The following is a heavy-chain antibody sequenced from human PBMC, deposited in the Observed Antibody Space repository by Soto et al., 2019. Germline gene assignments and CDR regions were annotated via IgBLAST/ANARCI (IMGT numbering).Heavy chain of an antibody. CDR1: EFIFSSYA. CDR2: ISGSGGST. CDR3: AKDRTVSTAYYYYGMDV. J-gene: IGHJ6*02. D-gene: IGHD4-17*01. Sequence: PGGSLRLSCAASEFIFSSYAMSWVRQAPGKGLEWVSAISGSGGSTYYADFVMGRFTISRDNSKNTLYLQMNSLRAEDTAVYYCAKDRTVSTAYYYYGMDVWGQGTTVTVSS. V-gene: IGHV3-23*01.